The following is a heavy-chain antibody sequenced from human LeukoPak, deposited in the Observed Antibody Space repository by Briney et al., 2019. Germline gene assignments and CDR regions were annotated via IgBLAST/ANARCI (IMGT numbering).Heavy chain of an antibody. CDR1: GYTFTSYG. V-gene: IGHV1-18*01. J-gene: IGHJ4*02. Sequence: GASVKVSCKASGYTFTSYGISWVRQAPGQGLEWMGWISAYNGNTNYAQKLQGRVTMTTDTSTSTAYMELRSLRSDDTAVYYCAKDGSVRGVKFCYFDYWGQGTLVTVSS. CDR2: ISAYNGNT. D-gene: IGHD3-10*01. CDR3: AKDGSVRGVKFCYFDY.